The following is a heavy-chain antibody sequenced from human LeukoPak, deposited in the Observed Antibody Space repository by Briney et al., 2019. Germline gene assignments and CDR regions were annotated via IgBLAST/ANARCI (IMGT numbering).Heavy chain of an antibody. CDR3: ARDSHGYSYGY. V-gene: IGHV4-34*01. D-gene: IGHD5-18*01. CDR1: GFTFSNAW. CDR2: INHSGST. J-gene: IGHJ4*02. Sequence: GSLRLSCAASGFTFSNAWMSWVRQAPGKGLEWVGEINHSGSTNYNPSLRSRVTISVDTSKNQFSLKLSSVTAADTAVYYCARDSHGYSYGYWGQGTLVTVSS.